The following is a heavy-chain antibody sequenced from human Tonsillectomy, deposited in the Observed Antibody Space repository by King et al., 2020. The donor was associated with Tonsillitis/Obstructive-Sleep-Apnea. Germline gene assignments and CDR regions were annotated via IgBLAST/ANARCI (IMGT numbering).Heavy chain of an antibody. V-gene: IGHV3-48*03. CDR3: ARFIVGATGYYYGTDV. CDR1: GFTFSIYE. Sequence: VQLVESGGDLVQPGGSLRLSCAASGFTFSIYEMNWVRQAPGKGLEWVSYISSSGSTIYYADSVKGRFTISRDNAKNSLYLQMNSLRAEDTAVYYCARFIVGATGYYYGTDVWGQGTTVTVSS. CDR2: ISSSGSTI. J-gene: IGHJ6*02. D-gene: IGHD1-26*01.